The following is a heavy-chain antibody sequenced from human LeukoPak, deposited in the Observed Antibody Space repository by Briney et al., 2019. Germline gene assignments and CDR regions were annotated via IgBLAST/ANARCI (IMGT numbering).Heavy chain of an antibody. CDR1: GFTFSSYA. J-gene: IGHJ3*02. CDR2: ISYDGSNK. CDR3: AREFRFGSGQGWCAFDI. D-gene: IGHD2-15*01. V-gene: IGHV3-30-3*01. Sequence: GGSLRLSCAASGFTFSSYAMHWVRQAPGKGLEWVAVISYDGSNKYYADSVKGRFTISRDNSKNTLYLQMNSLRAEDTAVYYCAREFRFGSGQGWCAFDIWGQGTMVTVSS.